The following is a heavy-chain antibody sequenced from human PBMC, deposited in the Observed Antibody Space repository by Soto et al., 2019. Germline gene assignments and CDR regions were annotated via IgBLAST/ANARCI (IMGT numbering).Heavy chain of an antibody. Sequence: QVQLVQSGAEVKKPGSSVKVSCKASGGTFSSYTISWVRQAPGQGLEWMGRIIPILGIANYAQKFQGRVTITADKSTSTAYMELSSPRSEDTAVYYCAREGAMTTVVTGAFDIWGQGTMVTVSS. J-gene: IGHJ3*02. V-gene: IGHV1-69*08. CDR1: GGTFSSYT. CDR2: IIPILGIA. CDR3: AREGAMTTVVTGAFDI. D-gene: IGHD4-17*01.